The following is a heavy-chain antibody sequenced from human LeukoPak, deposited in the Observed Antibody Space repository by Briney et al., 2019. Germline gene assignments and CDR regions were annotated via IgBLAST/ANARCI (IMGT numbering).Heavy chain of an antibody. V-gene: IGHV4-59*01. CDR2: INYSGST. Sequence: SETLSLTCTVPGASIRSYYWNWLRQPPAKGLEWIGYINYSGSTNSNTSLKSRATISMDTSKHHFSLKLSSVTAADTAVYFCARDTRSYDSSGYYFFDFWGQGTLVTVSS. J-gene: IGHJ4*02. D-gene: IGHD3-22*01. CDR3: ARDTRSYDSSGYYFFDF. CDR1: GASIRSYY.